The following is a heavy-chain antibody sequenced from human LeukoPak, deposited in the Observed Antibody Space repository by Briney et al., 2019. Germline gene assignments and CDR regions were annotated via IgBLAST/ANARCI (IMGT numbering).Heavy chain of an antibody. D-gene: IGHD1-14*01. Sequence: GGSLRLSCAASGLTVITNDMTWVRQAPGKGLEWVSVLYSDGNTKYADSVQGRFTISRDNSKNTPYLEMNSLSPDDTAVYYCARGVEPLAANTLAYWGQGTLVTVSS. CDR1: GLTVITND. CDR3: ARGVEPLAANTLAY. CDR2: LYSDGNT. V-gene: IGHV3-53*01. J-gene: IGHJ4*02.